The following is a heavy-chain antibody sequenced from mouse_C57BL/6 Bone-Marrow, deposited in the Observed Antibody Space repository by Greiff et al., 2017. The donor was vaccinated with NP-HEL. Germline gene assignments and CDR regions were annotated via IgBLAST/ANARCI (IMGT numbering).Heavy chain of an antibody. CDR1: GYTFTDYE. V-gene: IGHV1-15*01. J-gene: IGHJ1*03. Sequence: QVQLQQSGAELVRPGASVTLSCKASGYTFTDYEMHWVKQTPVHGLEWIGAIDPETGGTAYNQKFKGKATLTADKSSSTAYMELRSLTSEDSAVYYCTRRDTTVVATEYFEVWGTGTTVTVSS. CDR3: TRRDTTVVATEYFEV. CDR2: IDPETGGT. D-gene: IGHD1-1*01.